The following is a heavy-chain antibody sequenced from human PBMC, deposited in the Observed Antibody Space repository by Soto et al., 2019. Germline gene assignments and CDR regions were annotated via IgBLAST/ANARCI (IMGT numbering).Heavy chain of an antibody. J-gene: IGHJ4*02. V-gene: IGHV4-31*03. CDR3: ARLESVTRSLGYFDY. CDR2: IYYSGST. D-gene: IGHD7-27*01. Sequence: QLQLQESGPGLVKPSQTLSLTCTVSGGSIRRSDYYWSWVRQLPGRGLEWIGYIYYSGSTFYNPSLMRRLAISVDTSRNQFSLSLTSVTAADTAVYYCARLESVTRSLGYFDYWGQGIRVTVTS. CDR1: GGSIRRSDYY.